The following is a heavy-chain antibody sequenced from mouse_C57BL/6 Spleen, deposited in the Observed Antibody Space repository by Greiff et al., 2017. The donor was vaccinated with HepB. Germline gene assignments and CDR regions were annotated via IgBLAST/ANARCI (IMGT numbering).Heavy chain of an antibody. CDR3: ARDSNYGGYFDV. CDR2: INYDGSST. J-gene: IGHJ1*03. CDR1: GFTFSDYY. D-gene: IGHD2-5*01. V-gene: IGHV5-16*01. Sequence: EVKLVESEGGLVQPGSSMKLSCTASGFTFSDYYMAWVRQVPEKGLEWVANINYDGSSTYYLDSLKSRFIISRDNAKNILYLQMSSLKSADTATYYCARDSNYGGYFDVWGTGTTVTVSS.